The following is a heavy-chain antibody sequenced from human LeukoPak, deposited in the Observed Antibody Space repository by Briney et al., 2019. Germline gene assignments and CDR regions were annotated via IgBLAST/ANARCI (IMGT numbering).Heavy chain of an antibody. V-gene: IGHV3-48*03. J-gene: IGHJ3*02. Sequence: GGSLRLSCAASGFTFSSYEMNWVRQAPGKGLEWVSYISSSGSTIYYADSVKGRFTISRDNAKNPLYLQMNSLRAEDTAVYYCARDGVHYDFWSGYYTAAFDIWGQGTMVTVSS. CDR2: ISSSGSTI. D-gene: IGHD3-3*01. CDR1: GFTFSSYE. CDR3: ARDGVHYDFWSGYYTAAFDI.